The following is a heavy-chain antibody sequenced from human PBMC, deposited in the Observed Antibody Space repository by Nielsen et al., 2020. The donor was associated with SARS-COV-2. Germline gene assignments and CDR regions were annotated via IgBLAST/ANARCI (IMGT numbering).Heavy chain of an antibody. J-gene: IGHJ5*02. Sequence: SETLSLTCAVYGGSFSGYYWTWIRQTPGNGLEWIGYFYYSGRTYYNPSLKNRVTISIDTSQNQFSLKLTSVTAADTAVYYCARDRFAMGLDPWGQGTLVTVSS. CDR1: GGSFSGYY. V-gene: IGHV4-59*01. D-gene: IGHD3-16*01. CDR2: FYYSGRT. CDR3: ARDRFAMGLDP.